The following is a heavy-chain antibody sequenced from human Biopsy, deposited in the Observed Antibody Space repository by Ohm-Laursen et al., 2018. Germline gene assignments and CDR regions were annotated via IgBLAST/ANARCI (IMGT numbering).Heavy chain of an antibody. J-gene: IGHJ2*01. CDR2: VYYTGST. D-gene: IGHD3-22*01. Sequence: TLSLTCTVSGVSISRFYWGWIPQPPGKGLLWIGYVYYTGSTDYNPSLQSRVTISVDTSKNHFSLRLRSVTPADTAIYYCARDRGYYSDRTVPGYFDLWGRGTLVTVSS. CDR3: ARDRGYYSDRTVPGYFDL. CDR1: GVSISRFY. V-gene: IGHV4-59*01.